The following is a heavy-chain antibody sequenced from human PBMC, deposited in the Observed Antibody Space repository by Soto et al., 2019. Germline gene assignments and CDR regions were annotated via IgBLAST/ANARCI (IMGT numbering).Heavy chain of an antibody. J-gene: IGHJ6*02. CDR3: AKDAFGVILTGNYGMDV. V-gene: IGHV3-43*01. Sequence: GGSLRLSCAASGFTFDDYTMHWVRQAPGKGLEWVSLISWDGGSTYYADSVKGRFTISRDNSKNSLYLQMNSLRTEDTALYYCAKDAFGVILTGNYGMDVWGQGTTVTVSS. D-gene: IGHD3-9*01. CDR1: GFTFDDYT. CDR2: ISWDGGST.